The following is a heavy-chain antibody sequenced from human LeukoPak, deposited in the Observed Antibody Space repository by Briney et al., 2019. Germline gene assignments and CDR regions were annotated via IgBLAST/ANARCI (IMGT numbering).Heavy chain of an antibody. J-gene: IGHJ5*02. D-gene: IGHD3-10*01. CDR2: ISGDGTAR. Sequence: GGSLRLPCAASGFTSSSYWMHWVRQVPGKGLVWVSRISGDGTARNYADSVKGRFTISRDDAKNTVDLQMNSLRGEDTAVYYCVRGRGSYGWFDPWGQGTLVTASS. V-gene: IGHV3-74*01. CDR1: GFTSSSYW. CDR3: VRGRGSYGWFDP.